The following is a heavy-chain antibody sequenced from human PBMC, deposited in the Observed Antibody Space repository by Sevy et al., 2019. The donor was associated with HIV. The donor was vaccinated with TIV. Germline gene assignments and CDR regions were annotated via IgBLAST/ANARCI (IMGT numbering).Heavy chain of an antibody. D-gene: IGHD6-19*01. Sequence: GGSLRLSCVASGFTFSTYGMHWVRQAPGKGLEWVAVIWYDGSNKEYVDSVKGRFTISRDNSKDTLYLQMNSLGAEDTAVYYCARENIAVAGIGYYFDHWGQGTLVTVSS. CDR2: IWYDGSNK. V-gene: IGHV3-33*01. CDR3: ARENIAVAGIGYYFDH. CDR1: GFTFSTYG. J-gene: IGHJ4*02.